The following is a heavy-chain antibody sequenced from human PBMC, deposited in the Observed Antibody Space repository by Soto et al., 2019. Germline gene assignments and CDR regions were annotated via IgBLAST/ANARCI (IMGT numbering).Heavy chain of an antibody. CDR1: GFTFSVYA. J-gene: IGHJ4*02. V-gene: IGHV3-23*01. Sequence: EVQLLESGGGFVQPGGSLRLSCAATGFTFSVYAMTWVRQAPGKGLEWVSAVTANGGSTYSADSVKGRFTISRDNSKNTLFLQMNSLRAEDTAVYYCARDRARKGTYYFDNWGQGTLVTVSA. CDR3: ARDRARKGTYYFDN. CDR2: VTANGGST.